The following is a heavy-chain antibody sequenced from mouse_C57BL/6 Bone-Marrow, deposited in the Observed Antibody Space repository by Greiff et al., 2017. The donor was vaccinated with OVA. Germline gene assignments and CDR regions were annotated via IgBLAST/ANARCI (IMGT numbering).Heavy chain of an antibody. CDR3: ARPLRRAWFAY. D-gene: IGHD3-2*02. V-gene: IGHV1-53*01. J-gene: IGHJ3*01. CDR2: INPSNGGT. CDR1: GYTFTSYW. Sequence: QVQLKQSGTELVKPGASVKLSCKASGYTFTSYWMHWVKQRPGQGLEWIGNINPSNGGTNYNEKFKSKATLTVYKSSSTAYMQLSSLTSEDSAVYYCARPLRRAWFAYWGQGTLVTVSA.